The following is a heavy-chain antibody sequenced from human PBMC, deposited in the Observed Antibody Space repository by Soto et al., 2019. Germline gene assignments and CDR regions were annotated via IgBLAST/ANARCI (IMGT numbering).Heavy chain of an antibody. Sequence: QVQLVQSGAEVMKPGSSVKVSCKASGGTFSSYAIGWVRQAPGPGLEWMGGIIPIFGTANYAQKFQGRVTITADESTSTAYMELSSLTSEDTAVYYCARGPDFAAAVDYWGQGTLVTVSS. D-gene: IGHD6-13*01. J-gene: IGHJ4*02. CDR3: ARGPDFAAAVDY. V-gene: IGHV1-69*12. CDR2: IIPIFGTA. CDR1: GGTFSSYA.